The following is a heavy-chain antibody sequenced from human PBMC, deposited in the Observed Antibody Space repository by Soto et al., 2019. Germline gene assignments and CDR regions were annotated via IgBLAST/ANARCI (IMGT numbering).Heavy chain of an antibody. V-gene: IGHV4-34*01. CDR1: GGSFSGYY. Sequence: QVQLQQWGAGLLKPSETLSLTCAVYGGSFSGYYWSWIRQPPGKGLEWIGEINHSGSTNYNPSLKGRVTISVDTSKNQFSLKPSSVTAADTAVYYCARSSAYGAAGVWGQGTLVTVSS. J-gene: IGHJ4*02. D-gene: IGHD4-17*01. CDR3: ARSSAYGAAGV. CDR2: INHSGST.